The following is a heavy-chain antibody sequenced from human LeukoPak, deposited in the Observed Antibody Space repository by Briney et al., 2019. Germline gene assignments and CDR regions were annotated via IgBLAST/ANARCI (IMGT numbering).Heavy chain of an antibody. CDR3: TQNDFWSGYYS. D-gene: IGHD3-3*01. J-gene: IGHJ4*02. CDR2: IKSKTDGGTT. V-gene: IGHV3-15*01. CDR1: GFIFSNAY. Sequence: GGSLRLSCAASGFIFSNAYMKWVRQAPGKGLEWVGRIKSKTDGGTTDYAAPVKGRFTISRDDSKNTLYLQMNSLKTEDTAVYYCTQNDFWSGYYSWGQGTLVTVSS.